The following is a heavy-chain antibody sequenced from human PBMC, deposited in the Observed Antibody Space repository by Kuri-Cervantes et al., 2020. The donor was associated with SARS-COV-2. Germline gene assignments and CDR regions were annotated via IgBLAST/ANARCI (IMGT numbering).Heavy chain of an antibody. J-gene: IGHJ6*02. V-gene: IGHV3-33*08. CDR2: IWYDGSNK. CDR1: GFTFSSYG. Sequence: GGSLRLSCAASGFTFSSYGMHWVRQAPGKGLEWVAVIWYDGSNKYYADSVKGRFTISRDNSKNTLYLQMNSLRAEDTAVYYCAKGDYCSSTSCYSYYYYYGMDVWGQGTTVTVSS. D-gene: IGHD2-2*01. CDR3: AKGDYCSSTSCYSYYYYYGMDV.